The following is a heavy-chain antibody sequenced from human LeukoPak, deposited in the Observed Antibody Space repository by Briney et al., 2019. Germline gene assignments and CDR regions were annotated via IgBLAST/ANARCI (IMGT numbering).Heavy chain of an antibody. CDR1: GFTFSSYW. CDR3: ARDWANNPGGY. J-gene: IGHJ4*02. V-gene: IGHV3-74*01. Sequence: GGSLRLSCAASGFTFSSYWMHWVRHAPGKGLVWVSRINSDGSSTSYADSVKGRFTISRDNAKNTLYLQMNSLRAEDTAAYYCARDWANNPGGYWGQGTLVTVSS. CDR2: INSDGSST. D-gene: IGHD1/OR15-1a*01.